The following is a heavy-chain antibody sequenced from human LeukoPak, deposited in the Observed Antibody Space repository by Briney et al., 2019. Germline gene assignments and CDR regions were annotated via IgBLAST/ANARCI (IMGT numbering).Heavy chain of an antibody. D-gene: IGHD4-17*01. CDR1: GFSFSSYA. V-gene: IGHV3-23*01. CDR2: ISGSGDNT. J-gene: IGHJ3*01. CDR3: AKDPNGDYVGAFDS. Sequence: GGSLKLSCAASGFSFSSYAMSWVRQAPGKGLEWVSSISGSGDNTYYAESVKGRFTIYRDNSKNTLYLQMNSLRAGDTAVYYCAKDPNGDYVGAFDSWGQGTLVTVSS.